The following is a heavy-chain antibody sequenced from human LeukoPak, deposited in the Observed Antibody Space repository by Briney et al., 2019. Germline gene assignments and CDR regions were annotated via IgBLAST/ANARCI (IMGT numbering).Heavy chain of an antibody. CDR3: ARDWSHISLDM. V-gene: IGHV3-20*04. Sequence: PGGSLRLSCAASGFTFENHGMNWVRHVPGKGLEWVSGLNWNGGSTGYADSVKGRFTISRDNAKKSLYLQMNSLRAEDTALYYCARDWSHISLDMWGQGTMVTVSS. D-gene: IGHD1-1*01. CDR1: GFTFENHG. CDR2: LNWNGGST. J-gene: IGHJ3*02.